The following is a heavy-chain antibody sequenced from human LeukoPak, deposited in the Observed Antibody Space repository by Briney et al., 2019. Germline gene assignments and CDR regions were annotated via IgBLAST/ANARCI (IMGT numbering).Heavy chain of an antibody. CDR2: ISAYNGNT. V-gene: IGHV1-18*01. Sequence: GASVKVSCKASGYTFTSYGISWVRQAPGQGLEWMGWISAYNGNTNYAQKLQGRVTMTTDTSTSTAYMELRSLRSDDTAVYYCARDQQQLVLDGEGGVDYWGQGTLVTVSS. D-gene: IGHD6-13*01. CDR3: ARDQQQLVLDGEGGVDY. J-gene: IGHJ4*02. CDR1: GYTFTSYG.